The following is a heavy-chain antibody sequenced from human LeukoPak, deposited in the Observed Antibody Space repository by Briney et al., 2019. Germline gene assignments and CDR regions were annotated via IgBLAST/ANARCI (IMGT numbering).Heavy chain of an antibody. CDR1: GFTFSSYA. CDR3: AGGGYSGYDHDAFDI. V-gene: IGHV3-23*01. D-gene: IGHD5-12*01. CDR2: ISGSGGST. Sequence: GGSLRLSCAASGFTFSSYAMSWVRQAPGKGLEWVSAISGSGGSTYYADSVKGRFTISRDNSKNTLYLQMNSLRAEDTAVYYCAGGGYSGYDHDAFDIWRQGTMVTVSS. J-gene: IGHJ3*02.